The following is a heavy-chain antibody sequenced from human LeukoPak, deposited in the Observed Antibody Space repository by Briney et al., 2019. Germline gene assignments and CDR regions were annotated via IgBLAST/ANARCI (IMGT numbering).Heavy chain of an antibody. Sequence: GGSLRLSCAASGFTFSSYSMNWVRQAPGKGLEWVSSISSSSSYIYYADSVKGRFTISRDNAKNSLYLQMNSLRAEDTAVYYCGRAVVDYFLGVATKSYYFDYGAKEPLVPVP. J-gene: IGHJ4*01. CDR3: GRAVVDYFLGVATKSYYFDY. D-gene: IGHD3-16*01. CDR1: GFTFSSYS. V-gene: IGHV3-21*01. CDR2: ISSSSSYI.